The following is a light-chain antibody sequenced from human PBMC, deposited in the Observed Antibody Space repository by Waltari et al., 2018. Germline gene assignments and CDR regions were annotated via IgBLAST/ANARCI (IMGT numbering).Light chain of an antibody. V-gene: IGLV2-23*01. J-gene: IGLJ3*02. Sequence: QSALTQPASVSGSPGQSITISCTGTTIDVGNYNLVSWYQQYPGKAPKVMIYDDKRRPSGVSDRFSGSKSGNTASLTISGVQAEDEADYYCCSYAGSYTWVFGGGTKLTVL. CDR1: TIDVGNYNL. CDR3: CSYAGSYTWV. CDR2: DDK.